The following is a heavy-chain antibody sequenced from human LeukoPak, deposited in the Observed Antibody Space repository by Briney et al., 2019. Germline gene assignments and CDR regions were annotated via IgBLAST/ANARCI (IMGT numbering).Heavy chain of an antibody. Sequence: PGGSLRLSCAASGFTVSSNYMSWVRQAPGKGLEWVSVIYSGGSTYYADSVKGRFTISRDNSKNTLYLQMNSLRAEDTAVYYCARLQNWGTRGVDYWGQGTLVTVSS. D-gene: IGHD7-27*01. J-gene: IGHJ4*02. CDR3: ARLQNWGTRGVDY. CDR1: GFTVSSNY. CDR2: IYSGGST. V-gene: IGHV3-53*01.